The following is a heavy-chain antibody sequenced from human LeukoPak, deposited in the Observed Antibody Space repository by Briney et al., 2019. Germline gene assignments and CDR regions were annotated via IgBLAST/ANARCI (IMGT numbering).Heavy chain of an antibody. CDR3: AKLYSTLGYYYMDV. CDR1: GFTFSSYA. V-gene: IGHV3-30*02. Sequence: PGGSLRLSCAASGFTFSSYAMSWVRQAPGKGLEWVAFIRYDGSNKYYADSVKGRFTISRDNSKNTLYLQMNSLRAEDTAVYYCAKLYSTLGYYYMDVWGKGTTVTVSS. J-gene: IGHJ6*03. D-gene: IGHD4-11*01. CDR2: IRYDGSNK.